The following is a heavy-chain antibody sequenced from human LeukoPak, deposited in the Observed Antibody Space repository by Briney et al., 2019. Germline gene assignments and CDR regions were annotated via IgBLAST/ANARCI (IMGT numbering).Heavy chain of an antibody. Sequence: SSETLSLTCTVSGGSISSYYWSWIRQPAGKGLEWIGRIYTSGSTNYNPSLKSRVTMSVDTSKNQFSLKLSSVTAADTAVYYCARDRPDYYDGSAGGLVLRGYYFDYWGQGTLVTVSS. D-gene: IGHD3-22*01. V-gene: IGHV4-4*07. CDR2: IYTSGST. CDR1: GGSISSYY. J-gene: IGHJ4*02. CDR3: ARDRPDYYDGSAGGLVLRGYYFDY.